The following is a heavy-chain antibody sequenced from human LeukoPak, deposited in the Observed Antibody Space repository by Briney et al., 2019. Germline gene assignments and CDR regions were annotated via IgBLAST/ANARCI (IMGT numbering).Heavy chain of an antibody. Sequence: GASVKVSCKASGYTFTSYGISWVRQAPGQGLEWMGGVIPIFGTANYAQKFQGRVTITADESTSTAYMELSSLRSEDTAVYYCVRGYYDSSGYYDYWGQGTLVTVSS. CDR3: VRGYYDSSGYYDY. V-gene: IGHV1-69*13. CDR2: VIPIFGTA. J-gene: IGHJ4*02. CDR1: GYTFTSYG. D-gene: IGHD3-22*01.